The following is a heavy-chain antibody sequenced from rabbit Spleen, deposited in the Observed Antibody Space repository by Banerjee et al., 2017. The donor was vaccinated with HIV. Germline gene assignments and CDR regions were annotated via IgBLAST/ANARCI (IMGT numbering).Heavy chain of an antibody. CDR1: GFHVSSSYY. CDR3: ARWAYGSNSDIYNL. CDR2: IYTGDGYT. Sequence: QEQLVETGGGLVQPGGSLTLSCKASGFHVSSSYYMCWVRQAPGKGLECIGCIYTGDGYTYYATWAKGRFTISKTSSTTVTLQMTSLTAADTATYFCARWAYGSNSDIYNLWGPGTLVNVS. V-gene: IGHV1S45*01. D-gene: IGHD1-1*01. J-gene: IGHJ4*01.